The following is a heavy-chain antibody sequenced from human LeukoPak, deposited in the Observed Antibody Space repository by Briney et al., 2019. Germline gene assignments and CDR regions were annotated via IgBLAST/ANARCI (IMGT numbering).Heavy chain of an antibody. CDR1: GFTYSNSA. CDR2: LSGSGITT. Sequence: GGSLRLSCAASGFTYSNSAMSWVRQAPGKGLEWVSTLSGSGITTYYADSVKGRFTISRDNSKNTLYLQMNSLRAEDTAVYYCAKGIYSSGWSYFDYWGHGTLVTVSS. V-gene: IGHV3-23*01. CDR3: AKGIYSSGWSYFDY. J-gene: IGHJ4*01. D-gene: IGHD6-19*01.